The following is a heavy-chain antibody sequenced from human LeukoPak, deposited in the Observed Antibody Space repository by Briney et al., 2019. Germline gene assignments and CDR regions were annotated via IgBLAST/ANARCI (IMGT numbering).Heavy chain of an antibody. CDR1: GFTFSSYG. D-gene: IGHD3-16*01. J-gene: IGHJ4*02. CDR3: AKLPAYDYVWIEPHY. CDR2: IRYDGSNK. V-gene: IGHV3-30*02. Sequence: QPGGSLRLSCAAPGFTFSSYGMHWVRQAPGKGLEWVAFIRYDGSNKYYADSVKGRFTISRDNSKNTLYLQMNSLRAEDTAVYYCAKLPAYDYVWIEPHYWGQGTLVTVSS.